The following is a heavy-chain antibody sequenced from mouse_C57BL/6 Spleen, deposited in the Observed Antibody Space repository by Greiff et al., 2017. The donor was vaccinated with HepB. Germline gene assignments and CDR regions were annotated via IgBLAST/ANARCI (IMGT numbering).Heavy chain of an antibody. V-gene: IGHV5-17*01. CDR1: GFTFSDYG. CDR3: ADGYDGNYYAMDY. J-gene: IGHJ4*01. CDR2: ISSGSSTI. D-gene: IGHD2-2*01. Sequence: DVKLVESGGGLVKPGGSLKLSCAASGFTFSDYGMHWVRQAPEKGLEWVAYISSGSSTIYYADTVKGRFTISRDNAQNTLFLQMTSLRSEDTAMYYGADGYDGNYYAMDYWGQGTSVTVSS.